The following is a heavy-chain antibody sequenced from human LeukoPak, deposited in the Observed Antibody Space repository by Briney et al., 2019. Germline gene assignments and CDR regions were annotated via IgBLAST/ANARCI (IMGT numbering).Heavy chain of an antibody. CDR3: ARAMIVVVTANWYFDL. V-gene: IGHV4-30-4*01. D-gene: IGHD2-21*02. J-gene: IGHJ2*01. CDR1: GGSISSGDYY. CDR2: IYYSGST. Sequence: SQTLSLTCTVSGGSISSGDYYWSWIRQPPGKGLEWIGYIYYSGSTYYNPSLKSRVTISVDTSKNQFSLKLSSVTAADTAVYYCARAMIVVVTANWYFDLWGRGTLVTVSS.